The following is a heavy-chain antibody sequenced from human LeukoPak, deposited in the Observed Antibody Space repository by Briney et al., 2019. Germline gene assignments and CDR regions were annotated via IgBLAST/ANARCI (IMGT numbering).Heavy chain of an antibody. V-gene: IGHV4-34*01. J-gene: IGHJ4*02. CDR3: ARGLGYCSGGSCSAFDY. CDR2: INHSGST. Sequence: SETLSPTCAVYGGSFSGYYWSWIRQPPGKGLEWIGEINHSGSTNYNPSLKSRVTISVDTSKNQFSLKLSSVTAADTAVYYCARGLGYCSGGSCSAFDYWGQGTLVTVSS. D-gene: IGHD2-15*01. CDR1: GGSFSGYY.